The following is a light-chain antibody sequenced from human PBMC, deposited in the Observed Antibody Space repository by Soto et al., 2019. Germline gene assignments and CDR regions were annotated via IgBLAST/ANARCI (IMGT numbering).Light chain of an antibody. CDR1: QGVSSY. J-gene: IGKJ1*01. V-gene: IGKV3-11*01. Sequence: EIMMTQSPSSVSVPPGERVTLSCRASQGVSSYLAWYQQKPGQAPRLLIYDASNRATGIPARFSGSGSGTDFTLTISSLEPEDFAVYYCQQRSNWPPTFGQGTKVDIK. CDR2: DAS. CDR3: QQRSNWPPT.